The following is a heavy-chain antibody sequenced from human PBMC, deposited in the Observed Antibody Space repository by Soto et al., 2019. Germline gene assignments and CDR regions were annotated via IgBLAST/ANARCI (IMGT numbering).Heavy chain of an antibody. CDR3: ARDDTAGWFDP. CDR1: GFTFSSYS. J-gene: IGHJ5*02. CDR2: ISSSSSTI. Sequence: EVQLVESGGGLVQPGGSLRLSCAASGFTFSSYSMNWVRQAPGKGLEWVSYISSSSSTIYYADSVKGRFTISRDNAKNSLYLQMNSLRAEDTAVCYCARDDTAGWFDPWGQGTLVTVSS. D-gene: IGHD3-10*01. V-gene: IGHV3-48*01.